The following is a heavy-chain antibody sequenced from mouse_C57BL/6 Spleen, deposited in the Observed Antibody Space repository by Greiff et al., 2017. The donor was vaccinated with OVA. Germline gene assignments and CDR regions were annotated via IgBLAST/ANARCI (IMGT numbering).Heavy chain of an antibody. Sequence: VQLKESGPGLVKPSQSLSLTCSVTGYSITSGYYWNWIRQFPGNKLEWMGYISYDGSNNYNPSLKNRISITRDTSKNQFFLKLNSVTTEDTATYYCARDEDWDEAWFAYWGQGTLVTVSA. V-gene: IGHV3-6*01. J-gene: IGHJ3*01. D-gene: IGHD4-1*01. CDR2: ISYDGSN. CDR1: GYSITSGYY. CDR3: ARDEDWDEAWFAY.